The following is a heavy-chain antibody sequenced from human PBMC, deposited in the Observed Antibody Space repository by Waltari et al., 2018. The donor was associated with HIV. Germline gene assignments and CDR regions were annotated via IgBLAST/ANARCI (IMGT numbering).Heavy chain of an antibody. Sequence: QVPLIQSGAEVKTPGASVKLSRKVFGYTLTELSMHWVRQAPGKGLEWMGGFDPEDDETIYAQKFQGRVTMTEDTSTDSAYMELSSLTSEDTAVYYCATGGGTTSIQLYDLDVWGQGTTVTVSS. J-gene: IGHJ6*02. CDR3: ATGGGTTSIQLYDLDV. D-gene: IGHD1-26*01. CDR2: FDPEDDET. V-gene: IGHV1-24*01. CDR1: GYTLTELS.